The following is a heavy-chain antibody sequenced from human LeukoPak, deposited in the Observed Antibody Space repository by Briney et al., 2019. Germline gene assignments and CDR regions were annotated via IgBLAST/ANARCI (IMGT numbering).Heavy chain of an antibody. J-gene: IGHJ6*03. Sequence: PGGSLRLSCVASGFTFSDYYMGWIRQAPGKGLEWVSYITSSGSAKHYADSVKGRFTISRDNAKNLLYLQMNSLRAEDTAVYYCARAPEDIVVVPAATNPFTYYYYYYYMDVWGKGTTVTVSS. V-gene: IGHV3-11*04. CDR2: ITSSGSAK. D-gene: IGHD2-2*01. CDR1: GFTFSDYY. CDR3: ARAPEDIVVVPAATNPFTYYYYYYYMDV.